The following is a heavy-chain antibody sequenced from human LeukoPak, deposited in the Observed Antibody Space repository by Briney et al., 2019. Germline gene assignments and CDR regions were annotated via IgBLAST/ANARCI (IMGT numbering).Heavy chain of an antibody. V-gene: IGHV4-61*05. CDR1: GYSISGGYY. Sequence: SETLSLTCTVSGYSISGGYYWGRIRQPPGKGLEWIGYIYYTGGTNYNPSLKSRVTISVDTSKNQFSLKLSSVTAADTAVYYCARKPIINNAWYYFDYWGQGTLVTVSS. J-gene: IGHJ4*02. CDR2: IYYTGGT. CDR3: ARKPIINNAWYYFDY. D-gene: IGHD1/OR15-1a*01.